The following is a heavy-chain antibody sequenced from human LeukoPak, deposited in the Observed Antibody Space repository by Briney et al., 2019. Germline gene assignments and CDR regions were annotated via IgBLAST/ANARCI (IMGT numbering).Heavy chain of an antibody. J-gene: IGHJ4*02. Sequence: PSQTLSLTCAISGDSVSSNHAAWNWLRQSPSRGLERLGRTYYRSKWYNDYAVSLKSRIIINPDTSKNQFSLQLNSVTPEDTAVYYCARLSAGSSAQSSGDYWGQGTLVTVSS. CDR3: ARLSAGSSAQSSGDY. V-gene: IGHV6-1*01. CDR2: TYYRSKWYN. CDR1: GDSVSSNHAA. D-gene: IGHD6-19*01.